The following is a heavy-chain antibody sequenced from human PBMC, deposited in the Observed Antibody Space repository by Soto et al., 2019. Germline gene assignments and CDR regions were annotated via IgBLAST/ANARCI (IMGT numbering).Heavy chain of an antibody. CDR3: ARGDSGSYLGSYGMDV. V-gene: IGHV3-23*01. CDR1: GFTFSSYA. CDR2: ISGSDGST. Sequence: EVQVLESGGDLVQPGGSLRLSCTASGFTFSSYAMSWVRQAPGKGLEWVSVISGSDGSTYYADFVKGRFTISRDNSKNTLYLQMNTLRAEDTAVYYCARGDSGSYLGSYGMDVWGQGTTVTVSS. D-gene: IGHD1-26*01. J-gene: IGHJ6*02.